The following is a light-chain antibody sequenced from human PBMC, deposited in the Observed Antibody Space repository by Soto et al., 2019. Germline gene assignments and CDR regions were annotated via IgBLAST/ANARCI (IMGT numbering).Light chain of an antibody. Sequence: DIVMTQSPDSLAVSLGERATINCKSSQSVLYSSSNKDYLAWYQQKPGQPPKLLIYWASTRESGVPDRFRGSGSGTDFTLTISSLQAADVAVYYCQQYYSTPLTFGGGTKVEIK. CDR1: QSVLYSSSNKDY. CDR2: WAS. V-gene: IGKV4-1*01. CDR3: QQYYSTPLT. J-gene: IGKJ4*01.